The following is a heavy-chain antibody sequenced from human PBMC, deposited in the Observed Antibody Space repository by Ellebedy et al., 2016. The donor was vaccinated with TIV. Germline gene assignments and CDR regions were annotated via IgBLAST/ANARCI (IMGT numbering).Heavy chain of an antibody. Sequence: GGSLRLSXEASGVSLSDYYMSWIRQAPGKGLEWISYISSDGSAKFYADSVNGRFTISRDNAQNSLSLQMNSLRADDTAVYYCASGRSSGSYFDSWGQGTLVTVSS. D-gene: IGHD3-10*01. CDR1: GVSLSDYY. V-gene: IGHV3-11*01. CDR2: ISSDGSAK. CDR3: ASGRSSGSYFDS. J-gene: IGHJ4*02.